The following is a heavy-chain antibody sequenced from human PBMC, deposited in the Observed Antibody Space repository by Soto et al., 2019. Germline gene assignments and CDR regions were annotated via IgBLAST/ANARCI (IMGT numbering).Heavy chain of an antibody. J-gene: IGHJ4*02. CDR1: GFSISSTSYP. D-gene: IGHD3-16*01. V-gene: IGHV4-39*01. Sequence: SETLSLTCTVSGFSISSTSYPWGCMRQPPGKGLEWIGSIYYRGSTYYNPSLKRRVTISVDTSKNQFSLKLSSVTAADTAVYYCARQYYEGGYYFDYWGQGTLVTVS. CDR3: ARQYYEGGYYFDY. CDR2: IYYRGST.